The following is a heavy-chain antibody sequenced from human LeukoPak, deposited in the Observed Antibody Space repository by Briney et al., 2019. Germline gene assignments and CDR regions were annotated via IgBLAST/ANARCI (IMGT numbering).Heavy chain of an antibody. CDR1: GYTFTSYG. CDR2: IIPILGIA. D-gene: IGHD3-22*01. V-gene: IGHV1-69*04. J-gene: IGHJ4*02. Sequence: SVKVSCKASGYTFTSYGISWVRQAPGQGLEWMGRIIPILGIANYAQKFQGRVTITADKSTSTAYMELSSLRSEDTAVYYCARGDYYDSSGYPDYWGQGTLVTVSS. CDR3: ARGDYYDSSGYPDY.